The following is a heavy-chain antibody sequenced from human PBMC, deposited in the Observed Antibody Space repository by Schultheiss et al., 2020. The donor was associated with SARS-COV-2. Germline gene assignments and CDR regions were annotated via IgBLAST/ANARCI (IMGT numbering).Heavy chain of an antibody. V-gene: IGHV3-33*08. CDR1: GFTFSSYW. D-gene: IGHD5-18*01. CDR2: IWYDGSNK. Sequence: GGSLRLSCAASGFTFSSYWMSWVRQAPGKGLEWVAVIWYDGSNKYYADSVKGRFTMSRDNAKNTLYLQMNSLRAEDTAVYYCARDRTAMTDSWGQGTMVTVSS. J-gene: IGHJ5*01. CDR3: ARDRTAMTDS.